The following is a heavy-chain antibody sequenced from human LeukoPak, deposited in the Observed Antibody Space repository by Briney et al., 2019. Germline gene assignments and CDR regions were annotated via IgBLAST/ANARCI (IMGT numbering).Heavy chain of an antibody. CDR1: GGSITSSSYY. J-gene: IGHJ4*02. CDR3: ARVRRFGELSTFWRGRRSDYLDY. V-gene: IGHV4-39*07. D-gene: IGHD3-10*01. CDR2: IYYSGGT. Sequence: SETLSLTCTVSGGSITSSSYYWGWIRQPPGKGLEWIGIIYYSGGTYYNPSLKSRVTISVDTSKNRFSLKLSSVTAADTAVYYCARVRRFGELSTFWRGRRSDYLDYWGQGTLVTVSS.